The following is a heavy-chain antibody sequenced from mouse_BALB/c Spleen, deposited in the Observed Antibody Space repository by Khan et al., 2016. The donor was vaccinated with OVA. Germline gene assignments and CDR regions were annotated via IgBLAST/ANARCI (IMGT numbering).Heavy chain of an antibody. V-gene: IGHV14-3*02. CDR2: IDPANGNT. J-gene: IGHJ3*01. D-gene: IGHD4-1*01. CDR1: GFNIKDTY. CDR3: ARDYWDVFAY. Sequence: EVQLQQSGAELVKPGASVKLSCTASGFNIKDTYMHWVKQRPEQGLEWIGRIDPANGNTKYDPKFQGKATIIADTSSNKAHLQLSSLTSEDTAVYYCARDYWDVFAYWGQGTLVTVSA.